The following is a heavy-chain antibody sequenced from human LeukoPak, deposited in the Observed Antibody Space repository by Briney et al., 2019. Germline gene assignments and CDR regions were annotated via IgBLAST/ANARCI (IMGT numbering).Heavy chain of an antibody. Sequence: GGSLRLSCAASDGVHWVRQAPGKGLEWVTFMQYDGSVEFYADSVMGRFTISKDNSKNTVYLQMNSLRTEDTAVYFCAQDRREIVASAPDFWGQGTLVTVSS. CDR2: MQYDGSVE. CDR3: AQDRREIVASAPDF. CDR1: DG. V-gene: IGHV3-30*02. D-gene: IGHD3-22*01. J-gene: IGHJ4*02.